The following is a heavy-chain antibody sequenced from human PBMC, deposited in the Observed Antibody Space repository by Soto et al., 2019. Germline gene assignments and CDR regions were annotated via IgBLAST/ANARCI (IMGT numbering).Heavy chain of an antibody. CDR1: GFTVSSNY. V-gene: IGHV3-66*01. Sequence: SLRLSCAASGFTVSSNYMSWVRQAPGKGLEWVSVIYSGGSTYYADSVKGRFTISRDNSKNTLYLQMNSLGAEDTAVYYCARDPPKPPRFYYYYMDVWGKGTTVTVSS. J-gene: IGHJ6*03. CDR2: IYSGGST. CDR3: ARDPPKPPRFYYYYMDV.